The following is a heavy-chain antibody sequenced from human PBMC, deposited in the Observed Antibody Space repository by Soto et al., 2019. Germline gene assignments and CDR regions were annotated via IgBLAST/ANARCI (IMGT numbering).Heavy chain of an antibody. V-gene: IGHV1-18*01. CDR1: GYTFTSYG. CDR2: ISAYNGNT. CDR3: AREPNYFDY. Sequence: QVQLVQSGAEVKKPGASVKVSCKASGYTFTSYGISWVRQAPGQGLEWMGWISAYNGNTKYAQKLQGRVTMTTDTSTCTXXXXXXXLRSDDTAVYYCAREPNYFDYWGQGTLVTVSS. J-gene: IGHJ4*02.